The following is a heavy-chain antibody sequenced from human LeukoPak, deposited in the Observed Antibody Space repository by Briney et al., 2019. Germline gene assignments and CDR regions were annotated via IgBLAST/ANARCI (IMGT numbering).Heavy chain of an antibody. CDR2: INHSGST. Sequence: SETLSLTCAVYGGSFSGYYWSWIRQPPGKGLEWIGEINHSGSTNYNPSLKSRVTISVDTSKNQFSLKLGSVTAADTAVYYCARGIYDILTGYFDLWGRGTLVTVSS. D-gene: IGHD3-9*01. CDR3: ARGIYDILTGYFDL. V-gene: IGHV4-34*01. J-gene: IGHJ2*01. CDR1: GGSFSGYY.